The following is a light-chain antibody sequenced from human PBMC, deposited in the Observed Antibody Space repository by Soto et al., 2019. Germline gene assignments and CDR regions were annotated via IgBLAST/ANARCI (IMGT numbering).Light chain of an antibody. CDR2: AVT. Sequence: QSALTQPASVSRSPGQSITISCTGTRGDVGAYNLVSWYQQHPGKAPKLMIYAVTNRPSGISNRFSGSKSGNTASLTISGVQAEDEADYYCNSYTTSSTLVFGTGTKLTVL. CDR1: RGDVGAYNL. V-gene: IGLV2-14*02. CDR3: NSYTTSSTLV. J-gene: IGLJ1*01.